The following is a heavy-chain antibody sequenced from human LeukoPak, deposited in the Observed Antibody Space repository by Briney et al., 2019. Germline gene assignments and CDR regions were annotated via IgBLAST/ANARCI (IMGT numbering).Heavy chain of an antibody. Sequence: GGSLRLSCAASGFTFSSYAMSWVRQAPGKGLEWVATITSDSTYISHAASVRGRFTVSRDNAKNSVFLQMDSLRTGDTAVYFCARDCERGYSYGLCWGQGTVVTVSS. CDR3: ARDCERGYSYGLC. V-gene: IGHV3-21*01. D-gene: IGHD5-18*01. CDR1: GFTFSSYA. J-gene: IGHJ4*02. CDR2: ITSDSTYI.